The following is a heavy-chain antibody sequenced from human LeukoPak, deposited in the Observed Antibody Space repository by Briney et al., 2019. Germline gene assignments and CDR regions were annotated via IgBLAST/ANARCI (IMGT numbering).Heavy chain of an antibody. Sequence: GGSLRLSCAASGFTFSNAWMSWVRQAPGKGLEWVAVISYDGSNKYYADSVKGRFTISRDNSKNTLYLQMNSLRAEDTAVYYCARDRAAAGTLDYWGQGTLVTVSS. CDR1: GFTFSNAW. CDR3: ARDRAAAGTLDY. CDR2: ISYDGSNK. V-gene: IGHV3-30-3*01. D-gene: IGHD6-13*01. J-gene: IGHJ4*02.